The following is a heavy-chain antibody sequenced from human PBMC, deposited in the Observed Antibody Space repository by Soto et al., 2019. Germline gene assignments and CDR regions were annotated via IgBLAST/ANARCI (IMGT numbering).Heavy chain of an antibody. Sequence: PGGSLRLSCAASGFTFSTYALSWVRQAPGKGLEWVSAISANGQGIYYADSARGRFTISRDNSKTTIFLHMDSLRAEDTAVYYCAKDRNYPRDQFHYWGQGTLVTVSS. D-gene: IGHD1-7*01. J-gene: IGHJ4*02. V-gene: IGHV3-23*01. CDR1: GFTFSTYA. CDR3: AKDRNYPRDQFHY. CDR2: ISANGQGI.